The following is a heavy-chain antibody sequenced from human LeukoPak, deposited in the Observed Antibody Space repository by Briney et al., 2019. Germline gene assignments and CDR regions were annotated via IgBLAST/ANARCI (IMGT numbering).Heavy chain of an antibody. CDR3: AREVVTQAIYSGYDAFEI. J-gene: IGHJ3*02. CDR2: ISSDNSV. Sequence: GGSLRLSCAASGFTLSSSEMDWVRQAPGKGLEWVSYISSDNSVLYADSVKGRFTISSDKATNSVYLQMNSLRAEDTAVYYCAREVVTQAIYSGYDAFEIWGQGTMVTVSS. V-gene: IGHV3-48*03. CDR1: GFTLSSSE. D-gene: IGHD5-12*01.